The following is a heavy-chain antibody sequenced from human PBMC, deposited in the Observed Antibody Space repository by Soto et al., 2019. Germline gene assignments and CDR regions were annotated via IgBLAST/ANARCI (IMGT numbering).Heavy chain of an antibody. CDR2: ISGRGGGT. V-gene: IGHV3-23*01. J-gene: IGHJ4*02. D-gene: IGHD1-20*01. CDR3: TKARGITGILTYYFDC. CDR1: GFSFSTYA. Sequence: GGSLRLSCAASGFSFSTYAMNWARQAPGKGLEWVSGISGRGGGTDYADSVKGRFTISRDNAKNSLYLQMNSLRAEDTALYYCTKARGITGILTYYFDCWGQGTQVTVSS.